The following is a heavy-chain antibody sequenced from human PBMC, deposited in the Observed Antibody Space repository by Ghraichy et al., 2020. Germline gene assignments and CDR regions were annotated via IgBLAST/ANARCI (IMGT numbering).Heavy chain of an antibody. Sequence: GGSLRLSCAASGFTFSAYWMSWVRQAPGRGLEWVAHMKQDGSEKYHVDSLKGRFTISRDNALNSLYLQMNSLRAEDTAVYYCARFRFRSGFGSCYFDPWGQGTLVTVSS. V-gene: IGHV3-7*01. CDR3: ARFRFRSGFGSCYFDP. D-gene: IGHD6-19*01. J-gene: IGHJ5*02. CDR2: MKQDGSEK. CDR1: GFTFSAYW.